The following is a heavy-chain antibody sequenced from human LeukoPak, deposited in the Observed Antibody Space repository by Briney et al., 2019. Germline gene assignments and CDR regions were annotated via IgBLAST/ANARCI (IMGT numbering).Heavy chain of an antibody. V-gene: IGHV4-4*02. J-gene: IGHJ2*01. Sequence: SETLSLTCAVSGDSFSSGYWWSWVRQPPGKGLEWIGEIYHSGSTNYNPSLKSRVTISVDTSKNQFSLKLSSVTAADSAVYYCARGVARHWYFDLWGRGTPVTVSS. CDR1: GDSFSSGYW. CDR3: ARGVARHWYFDL. CDR2: IYHSGST. D-gene: IGHD2-15*01.